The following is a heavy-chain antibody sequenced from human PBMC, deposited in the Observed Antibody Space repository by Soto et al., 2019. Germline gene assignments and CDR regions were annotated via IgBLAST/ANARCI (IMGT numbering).Heavy chain of an antibody. J-gene: IGHJ6*02. CDR2: IYSGGST. CDR1: GFTVSSNY. CDR3: ARDNYLGGYYYGMDV. D-gene: IGHD1-26*01. V-gene: IGHV3-53*01. Sequence: PGGSLRLSCAASGFTVSSNYMSWVRQAPGKGLEWVSVIYSGGSTYYADSVKGRFTISRDNSKNTLYLQMNSLRAEDTAVYYCARDNYLGGYYYGMDVWGQGTTVTVSS.